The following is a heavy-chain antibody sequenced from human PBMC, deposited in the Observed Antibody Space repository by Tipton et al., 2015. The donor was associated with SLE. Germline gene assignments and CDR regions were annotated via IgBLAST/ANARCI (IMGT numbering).Heavy chain of an antibody. CDR2: INPSGGGT. CDR1: GYTFTNSH. CDR3: ARGRGSYNY. J-gene: IGHJ4*02. V-gene: IGHV1-46*01. Sequence: QLAQSGAEVKKPGASVTVSCMASGYTFTNSHIHWVRQAPGQGPEWMGMINPSGGGTNYAQKLQGRVTMTTDTSTSTAYMELRSLRSDDTAVYYCARGRGSYNYWGQGTLVTVSS. D-gene: IGHD1-26*01.